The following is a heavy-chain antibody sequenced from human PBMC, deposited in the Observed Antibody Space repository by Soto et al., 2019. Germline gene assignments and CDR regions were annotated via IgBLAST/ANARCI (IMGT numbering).Heavy chain of an antibody. CDR2: IYYSGST. D-gene: IGHD4-17*01. Sequence: QVQLQESGPGLVKPSQTLSLTCTVSGGSISSGGYYWSWIRQHPGKGLEWIGYIYYSGSTYYNPALKSRVTLSVDTSKNQFSLKLSSVTAADTAVYYCARFDYGDHSYDYWGQGTLVTVSS. CDR3: ARFDYGDHSYDY. V-gene: IGHV4-31*03. CDR1: GGSISSGGYY. J-gene: IGHJ4*02.